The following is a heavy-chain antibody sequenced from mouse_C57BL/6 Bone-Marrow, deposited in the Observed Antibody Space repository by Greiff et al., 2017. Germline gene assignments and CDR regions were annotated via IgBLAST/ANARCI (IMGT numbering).Heavy chain of an antibody. D-gene: IGHD3-2*02. CDR3: AKFQAGFAY. J-gene: IGHJ3*01. V-gene: IGHV1-9*01. CDR1: GYTFTGSW. Sequence: VQLQQSGAELLKPGASVKFSCKATGYTFTGSWIEWVKQRPGHGLEWIGVILPGSGSTNYNEKFKGKATFTADTTSNTAYMQLSSLTTEDYAIYCCAKFQAGFAYWGQGTLVTVSA. CDR2: ILPGSGST.